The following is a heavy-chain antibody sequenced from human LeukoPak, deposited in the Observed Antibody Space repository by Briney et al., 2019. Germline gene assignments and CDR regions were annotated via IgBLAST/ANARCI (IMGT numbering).Heavy chain of an antibody. CDR3: AKDVGYSYGQPIDS. Sequence: GRSLRLSYAASGSTFADYAMHWVRQAPGKGLEWVSGISGNSGSIGYAASVKGRFTISRDNAKTSLYLQMNSLRAEDTALYYCAKDVGYSYGQPIDSWGQGTLVTVSS. CDR2: ISGNSGSI. V-gene: IGHV3-9*01. J-gene: IGHJ4*02. D-gene: IGHD5-18*01. CDR1: GSTFADYA.